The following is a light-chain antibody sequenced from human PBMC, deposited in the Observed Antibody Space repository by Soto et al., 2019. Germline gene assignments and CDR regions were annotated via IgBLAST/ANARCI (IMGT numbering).Light chain of an antibody. J-gene: IGKJ1*01. V-gene: IGKV1-5*01. CDR1: EMISTY. Sequence: DIQMTQTPSTLSASVGDRDTITCRASEMISTYLAWYQQKPGKAPKLLIYDASNLESGVPSRFSGSGYVTEFTLTISSLQPDDFATYYCQQYNTYWTFGQGTNVEIK. CDR3: QQYNTYWT. CDR2: DAS.